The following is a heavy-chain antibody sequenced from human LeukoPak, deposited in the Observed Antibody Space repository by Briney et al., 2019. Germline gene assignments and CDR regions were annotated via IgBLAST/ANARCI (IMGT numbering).Heavy chain of an antibody. CDR3: GRATQTLYYFLY. CDR1: GYTFTSYY. V-gene: IGHV1-46*03. D-gene: IGHD2/OR15-2a*01. Sequence: ASVKVSCKASGYTFTSYYIHWVRQAPGHGLDWMGIINPSGGSTSYAQKFQGRVTMTTDTSTSTVYMELSSLRSEDTAVYYCGRATQTLYYFLYWGQGTLVTVSS. J-gene: IGHJ4*02. CDR2: INPSGGST.